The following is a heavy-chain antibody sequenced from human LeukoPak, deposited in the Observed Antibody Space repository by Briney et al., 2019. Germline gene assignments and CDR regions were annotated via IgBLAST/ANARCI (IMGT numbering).Heavy chain of an antibody. V-gene: IGHV3-7*01. D-gene: IGHD4-23*01. CDR2: IKEDGSDK. J-gene: IGHJ4*02. Sequence: GGSLRLSCAASGFTFRDFWMTWVRQAPGKGLESVAYIKEDGSDKYYEDSVGGRFTISRDNAKSSLDWEMRSLRVEDTAVYYCARPRRGNSGDFFDLWGPGTLVTVSS. CDR1: GFTFRDFW. CDR3: ARPRRGNSGDFFDL.